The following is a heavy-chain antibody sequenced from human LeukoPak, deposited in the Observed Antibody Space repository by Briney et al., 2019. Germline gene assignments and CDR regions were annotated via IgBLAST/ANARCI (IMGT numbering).Heavy chain of an antibody. D-gene: IGHD3-9*01. V-gene: IGHV3-23*01. CDR1: GFTPRSYA. J-gene: IGHJ4*02. Sequence: PGRSLRLSCAASGFTPRSYAMSWVRHAPGKGLEWVSAISSSGGSTYYADSVNGRFTISRDNSKNTLYLQMNSLTAEDTAVYYCAKHLQPHDTLRYFDWLLIDYWGQGTLVTVSS. CDR3: AKHLQPHDTLRYFDWLLIDY. CDR2: ISSSGGST.